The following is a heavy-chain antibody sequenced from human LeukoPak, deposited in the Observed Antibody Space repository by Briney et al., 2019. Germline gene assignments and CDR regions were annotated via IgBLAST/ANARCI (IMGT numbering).Heavy chain of an antibody. CDR1: GFTFSSYA. CDR3: ARDITMVRGRYYYYGMDV. V-gene: IGHV3-30*04. CDR2: ISYDESNK. D-gene: IGHD3-10*01. J-gene: IGHJ6*04. Sequence: PGGSLRLSCAASGFTFSSYAMHWVRQAPGKGLEWVAVISYDESNKYYADSVKGRFTISRDNSKNTLYLQMNSLRAEDTAVYYCARDITMVRGRYYYYGMDVWGKGTTVTVSS.